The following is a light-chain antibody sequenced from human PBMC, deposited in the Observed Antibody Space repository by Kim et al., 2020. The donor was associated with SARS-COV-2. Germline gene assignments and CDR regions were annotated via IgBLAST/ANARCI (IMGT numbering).Light chain of an antibody. V-gene: IGLV1-44*01. J-gene: IGLJ2*01. CDR1: SSNIGNNT. CDR3: AAWDDTLNGVV. Sequence: GQRVTISCSGSSSNIGNNTVTWYQQLPGTAPKLLIYSNNQRPSGVPDRFSGSKSGTSASLAISGLQSEDEADYYCAAWDDTLNGVVFGGGTQLTVL. CDR2: SNN.